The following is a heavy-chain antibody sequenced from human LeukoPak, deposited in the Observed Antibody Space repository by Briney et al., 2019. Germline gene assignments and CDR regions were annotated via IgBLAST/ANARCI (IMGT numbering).Heavy chain of an antibody. CDR1: GFTFSSYA. V-gene: IGHV3-23*01. CDR2: ISDSGDYT. Sequence: GGSLTLSCAGSGFTFSSYAMSWVRQAPGQGLEWVSVISDSGDYTSYADSVRGRFTISRDNSRNTLYLQMISLRPEDKAVYYCAKDTSIGKYCTNGVCSPFDYWGQGTLVTVSS. CDR3: AKDTSIGKYCTNGVCSPFDY. J-gene: IGHJ4*02. D-gene: IGHD2-8*01.